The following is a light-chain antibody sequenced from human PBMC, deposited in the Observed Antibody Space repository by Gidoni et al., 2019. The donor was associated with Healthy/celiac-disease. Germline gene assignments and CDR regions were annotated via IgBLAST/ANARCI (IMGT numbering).Light chain of an antibody. J-gene: IGKJ4*01. CDR2: AAS. CDR1: QSISSY. V-gene: IGKV1-39*01. Sequence: DIQMTQSPSSLSASVGDRVTITCRASQSISSYLNWYQQKPGKAPKLLIYAASSLQSGVPSRLSGSGSGTDFTLTISSLQTEDFATYYCQQSYSTLELTFGGGTKVEIK. CDR3: QQSYSTLELT.